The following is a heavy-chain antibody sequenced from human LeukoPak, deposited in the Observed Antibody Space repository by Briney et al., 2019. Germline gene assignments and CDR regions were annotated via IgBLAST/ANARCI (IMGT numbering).Heavy chain of an antibody. CDR2: IQYDGSNK. CDR1: GFTFSSYY. Sequence: GGSLRLSCAASGFTFSSYYIHCVRQAPGKRLEWMAFIQYDGSNKYYADSVKGRFTISRDNCKNTMYLQMNSLRVEDTAVYYCAKDLTLTYDNWGPGTLVTVSS. V-gene: IGHV3-30*02. J-gene: IGHJ4*02. D-gene: IGHD3-9*01. CDR3: AKDLTLTYDN.